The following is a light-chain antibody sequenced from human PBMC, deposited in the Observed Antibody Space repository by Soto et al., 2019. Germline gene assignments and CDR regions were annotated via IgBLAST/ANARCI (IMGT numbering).Light chain of an antibody. CDR2: AAS. J-gene: IGKJ2*01. Sequence: EIVLTQSPATLSLSPGERATLSCRASRSCASSYLAWYQHKPGQAPRLLIYAASSRATGIPDRFIGSGSGTDFTRTIIRLEPDDSALYYCHHYDSSPPYTFGQGTKLEIK. CDR1: RSCASSY. V-gene: IGKV3-20*01. CDR3: HHYDSSPPYT.